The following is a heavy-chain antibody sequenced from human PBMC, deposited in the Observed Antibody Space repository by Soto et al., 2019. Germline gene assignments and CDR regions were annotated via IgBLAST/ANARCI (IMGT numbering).Heavy chain of an antibody. Sequence: EVQLVESGGGLVQPGTSLRLSCAASGFTFSNYWMHWVRQAPGKGLVWVSRINTDGSTTSYADSVRGRFTISRDNAKSTLFLHMNSLRAADTAMYYCARDDRYSYGPDYWGRGTLVTVSS. D-gene: IGHD5-18*01. J-gene: IGHJ4*02. CDR3: ARDDRYSYGPDY. CDR2: INTDGSTT. CDR1: GFTFSNYW. V-gene: IGHV3-74*01.